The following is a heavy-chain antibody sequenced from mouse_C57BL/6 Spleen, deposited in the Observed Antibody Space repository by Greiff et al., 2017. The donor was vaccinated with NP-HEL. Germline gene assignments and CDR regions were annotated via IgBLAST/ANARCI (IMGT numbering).Heavy chain of an antibody. CDR2: INPNNGGT. D-gene: IGHD1-1*01. V-gene: IGHV1-18*01. Sequence: EVQLQQSGPELVKPGASVKIPCKASGYTFTDYNMDWVKQSHGKSLEWIGDINPNNGGTIYNQKFKGKATLTVDKSSSTAYMEIRSLTSEDTSVDYCAREEVRCSPYAIDYWGQGTAVTVSS. J-gene: IGHJ4*01. CDR3: AREEVRCSPYAIDY. CDR1: GYTFTDYN.